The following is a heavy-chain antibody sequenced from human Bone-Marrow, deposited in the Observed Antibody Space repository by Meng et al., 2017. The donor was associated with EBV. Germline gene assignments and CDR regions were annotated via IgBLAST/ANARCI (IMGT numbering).Heavy chain of an antibody. V-gene: IGHV3-15*01. CDR2: IKSKTDGGTT. J-gene: IGHJ4*02. CDR3: TRWSYGGTAY. Sequence: EVQLVESGGGWVKPGGSLRLSCAASGFTFSNAWMSWVRQAPGKGLEWVGRIKSKTDGGTTDYAAPVKGRFTISRDDSKNMLYLQMNSLKSEDTAVYYCTRWSYGGTAYWGRGTLVSVSS. D-gene: IGHD4-23*01. CDR1: GFTFSNAW.